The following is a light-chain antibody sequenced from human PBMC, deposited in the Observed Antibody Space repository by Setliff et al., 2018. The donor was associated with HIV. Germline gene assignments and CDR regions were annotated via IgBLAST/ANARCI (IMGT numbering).Light chain of an antibody. CDR2: RDN. V-gene: IGLV1-44*01. J-gene: IGLJ1*01. Sequence: QSVLAQPPSASGTPGQTVTISCSGSDSNIGGNTVSWYQQLPGTAPKVLIYRDNQRPSGVPDRFSGSKSGTSASLAIGGLQSEDEADYYCSSYSNTGTFVFGTGTKV. CDR3: SSYSNTGTFV. CDR1: DSNIGGNT.